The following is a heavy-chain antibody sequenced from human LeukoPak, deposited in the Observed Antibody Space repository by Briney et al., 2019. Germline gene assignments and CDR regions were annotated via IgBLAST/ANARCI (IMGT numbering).Heavy chain of an antibody. V-gene: IGHV4-39*01. Sequence: PSETLSLTCTVSGGSISSSSYYWGWLRQPPGKGLEWIGSIYYSGSTYYNPSLKSRVTISVDTSKNQFSLKLSSVTAADTAVYYCARLTTVTTFFDYWGQGTLVTVSS. D-gene: IGHD4-17*01. CDR3: ARLTTVTTFFDY. CDR1: GGSISSSSYY. CDR2: IYYSGST. J-gene: IGHJ4*02.